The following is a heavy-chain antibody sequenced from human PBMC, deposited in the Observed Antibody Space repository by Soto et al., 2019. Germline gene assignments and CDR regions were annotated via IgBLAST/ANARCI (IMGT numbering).Heavy chain of an antibody. CDR3: ARLLYYYDSSGYYYGNGMDV. V-gene: IGHV1-8*01. CDR1: GYTFTSYD. CDR2: MNPNSGNT. D-gene: IGHD3-22*01. J-gene: IGHJ6*02. Sequence: QVQLVQSGAEVKKPGASVKVSCKASGYTFTSYDINWVRQATGQGLEWMGWMNPNSGNTGYAQKFQGRVTMTRNTSISTAYMELSSLRSEDTAVYYCARLLYYYDSSGYYYGNGMDVWGQGTTVTVSS.